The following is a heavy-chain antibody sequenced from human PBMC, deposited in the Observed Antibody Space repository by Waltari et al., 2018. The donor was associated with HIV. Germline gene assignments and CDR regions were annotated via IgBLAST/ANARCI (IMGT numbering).Heavy chain of an antibody. Sequence: QLQLQESGPGLVKPSETLSLTCTVSGGSISSSSYYWGWIRQPPGKGLEWIGSIYYSGSTYYNPSLKSRVTISVDTSKNQFSLKLSSVTAADTAVYYCARLQWHIVVVIDNDAFDIWGQGTMVTVSS. V-gene: IGHV4-39*01. J-gene: IGHJ3*02. CDR2: IYYSGST. D-gene: IGHD2-21*01. CDR1: GGSISSSSYY. CDR3: ARLQWHIVVVIDNDAFDI.